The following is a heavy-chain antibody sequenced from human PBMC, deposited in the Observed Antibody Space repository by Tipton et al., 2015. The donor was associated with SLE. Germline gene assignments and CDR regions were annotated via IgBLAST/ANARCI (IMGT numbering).Heavy chain of an antibody. D-gene: IGHD3-10*01. V-gene: IGHV4-61*09. Sequence: TLSLTCTVSGGSISSGSYHWSWVRQPAGKGLEWIGYIHTSGSTNYNPSLKSRVTISVDTSKNQFSLKLSSVTAADTAVYYCARGPGSSEDFWGQGTLVTVSS. CDR2: IHTSGST. CDR3: ARGPGSSEDF. CDR1: GGSISSGSYH. J-gene: IGHJ4*02.